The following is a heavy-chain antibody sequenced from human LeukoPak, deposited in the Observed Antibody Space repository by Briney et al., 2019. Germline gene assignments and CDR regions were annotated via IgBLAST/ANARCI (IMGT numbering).Heavy chain of an antibody. V-gene: IGHV4-34*01. Sequence: PSETLSLTCAVYGGSFSGYYWSWIRQPPGKGLEWIGEINHSGSTNYNPSLKSRVTISVDTSKNQFSLKLSSVTAADTAVYYCARAISNYDNLYYYYYYMDVWGKGTTVTVSS. CDR3: ARAISNYDNLYYYYYYMDV. D-gene: IGHD4-11*01. CDR2: INHSGST. CDR1: GGSFSGYY. J-gene: IGHJ6*03.